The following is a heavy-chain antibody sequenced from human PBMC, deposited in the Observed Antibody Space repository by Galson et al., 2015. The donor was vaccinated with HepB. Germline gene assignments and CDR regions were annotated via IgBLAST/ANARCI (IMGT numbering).Heavy chain of an antibody. V-gene: IGHV3-23*01. CDR1: GFAFSNYA. CDR3: ARSPWIAAAGPGDY. CDR2: ISGTGGST. D-gene: IGHD6-13*01. J-gene: IGHJ4*02. Sequence: SLRLSCAASGFAFSNYAMYWVRQAPGKGLEWVSAISGTGGSTYYADSVKGRFTISRDNSKNTLILQMNSLRAEDTAVYYCARSPWIAAAGPGDYWGQGTLLTVSS.